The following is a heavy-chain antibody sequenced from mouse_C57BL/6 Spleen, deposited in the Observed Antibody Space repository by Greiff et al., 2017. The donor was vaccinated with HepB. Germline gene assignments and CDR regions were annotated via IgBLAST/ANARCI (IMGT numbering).Heavy chain of an antibody. Sequence: VKQRPGQGLEWIGRIHPSDSDTNYNQKFKGKATLTVDKSSSTAYMQLSSLTSEDSAVYYCAIHRIYYDFGDYWGQGTTLTVSS. J-gene: IGHJ2*01. V-gene: IGHV1-74*01. CDR3: AIHRIYYDFGDY. CDR2: IHPSDSDT. D-gene: IGHD2-4*01.